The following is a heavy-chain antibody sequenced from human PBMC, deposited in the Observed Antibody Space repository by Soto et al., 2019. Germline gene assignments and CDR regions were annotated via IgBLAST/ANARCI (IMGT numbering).Heavy chain of an antibody. CDR2: INDSGST. Sequence: SETLSLTCAVYGGSFSGYIWSWIRQPPGKGLEWIGEINDSGSTNYNPSLKSRVTISLDTSKNQFSLKLSSVTAADTALFYCARRGPRDTITIFGVVKSWFDPWGQGTLVTVSS. D-gene: IGHD3-3*01. V-gene: IGHV4-34*01. J-gene: IGHJ5*02. CDR1: GGSFSGYI. CDR3: ARRGPRDTITIFGVVKSWFDP.